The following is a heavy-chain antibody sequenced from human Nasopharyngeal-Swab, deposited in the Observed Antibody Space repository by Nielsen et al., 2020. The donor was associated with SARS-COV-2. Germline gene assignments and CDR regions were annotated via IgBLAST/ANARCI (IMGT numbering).Heavy chain of an antibody. CDR2: IYSSGNT. D-gene: IGHD3-22*01. Sequence: SETLSLTCTVSGGSISSGGYYWSWIRQPPGKGLEWIGYIYSSGNTNYNPSLKSRVTISVDTSKNQFSLKLSSVTAADTAVYYCARGGDSSGYYSYWYFDLWGRGTLVTVSS. CDR1: GGSISSGGYY. J-gene: IGHJ2*01. CDR3: ARGGDSSGYYSYWYFDL. V-gene: IGHV4-61*08.